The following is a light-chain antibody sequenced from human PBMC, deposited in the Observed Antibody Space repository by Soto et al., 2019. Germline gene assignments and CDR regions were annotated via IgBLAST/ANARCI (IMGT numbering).Light chain of an antibody. J-gene: IGLJ2*01. Sequence: QSVLTQPPSASGTPGQRVTISCSGSSSNVGSNTVSWYQQLPGTAPKVLIYSDGQRPSGVPDRFSGSRSGSSASLTISGLQAEDEADYYCSSYTSSSTLVFGGGTKLTVL. V-gene: IGLV1-44*01. CDR3: SSYTSSSTLV. CDR1: SSNVGSNT. CDR2: SDG.